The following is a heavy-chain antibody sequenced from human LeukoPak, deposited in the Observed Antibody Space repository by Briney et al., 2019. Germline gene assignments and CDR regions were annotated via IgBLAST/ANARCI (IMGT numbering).Heavy chain of an antibody. J-gene: IGHJ6*03. CDR1: GGTFSSYA. Sequence: SVKVSCKASGGTFSSYAISWVRQAPGQGLEWRGGIIPIFGTANYAQKFQGRVTITADESTSTAYMELSSLRSEDTAVYYCARVKIRGYSYGRDNYYYMDVWGKGTTVTISS. CDR2: IIPIFGTA. D-gene: IGHD5-18*01. V-gene: IGHV1-69*13. CDR3: ARVKIRGYSYGRDNYYYMDV.